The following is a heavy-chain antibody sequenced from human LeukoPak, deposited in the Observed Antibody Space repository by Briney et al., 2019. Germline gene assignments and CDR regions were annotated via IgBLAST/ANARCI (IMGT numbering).Heavy chain of an antibody. CDR1: GLTFSNHW. V-gene: IGHV3-7*05. J-gene: IGHJ6*02. CDR2: IKQDGSEK. CDR3: ARGAGAMDV. Sequence: PGGSLRLSCAASGLTFSNHWMSWVRQAPGKGLEWVANIKQDGSEKYYVDSVKGRFTISRDNANDSLYLQMNSLRVEDTAVYYCARGAGAMDVWGQGTTVTVPS.